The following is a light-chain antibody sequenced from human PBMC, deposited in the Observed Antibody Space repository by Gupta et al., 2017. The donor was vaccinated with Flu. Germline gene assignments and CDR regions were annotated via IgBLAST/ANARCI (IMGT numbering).Light chain of an antibody. CDR3: QQSSRIPWT. J-gene: IGKJ1*01. CDR2: AAS. CDR1: QNINNF. Sequence: DIQLTPSPSSLSASVGDRVTITCRASQNINNFLNWYQQKSGKATKGLIYAASVLESGVPSRFRGSASGTEFTLTISSMKTEDFATYYCQQSSRIPWTLGPGTKVEMK. V-gene: IGKV1-39*01.